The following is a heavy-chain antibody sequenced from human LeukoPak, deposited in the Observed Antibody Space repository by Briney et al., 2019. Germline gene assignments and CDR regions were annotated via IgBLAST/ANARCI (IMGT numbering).Heavy chain of an antibody. CDR2: ISSSGSYI. CDR3: ARGYGSVI. Sequence: GGSLRLSCAASGFTFTTYSMNWVRQAPGKGLEWVSSISSSGSYIYYADSMKGRFTISRDNAKNSLYLQMNSLRAEDTAVYYRARGYGSVIWGQGTLVTVSS. J-gene: IGHJ4*02. D-gene: IGHD6-19*01. V-gene: IGHV3-21*01. CDR1: GFTFTTYS.